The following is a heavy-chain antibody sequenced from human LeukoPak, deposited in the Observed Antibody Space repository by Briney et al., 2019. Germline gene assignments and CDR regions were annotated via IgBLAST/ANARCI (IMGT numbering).Heavy chain of an antibody. V-gene: IGHV4-38-2*02. CDR2: IYHSGST. CDR1: GYSISSGYY. J-gene: IGHJ5*02. D-gene: IGHD2-2*01. CDR3: ARDIVVPAAPGDYNWFDP. Sequence: PSETLSLTCTVPGYSISSGYYWGWIRQPPGKGLEWIGSIYHSGSTYYNPSLKSRVTISVDTSKNQFSLKLSSVTAADTAVYYCARDIVVPAAPGDYNWFDPWGQGTLVTVSS.